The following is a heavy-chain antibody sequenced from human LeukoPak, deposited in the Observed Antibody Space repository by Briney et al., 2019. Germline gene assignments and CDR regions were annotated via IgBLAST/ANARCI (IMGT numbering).Heavy chain of an antibody. J-gene: IGHJ4*02. D-gene: IGHD5-18*01. CDR3: AKGRVDTAMVYYFDY. V-gene: IGHV3-23*01. CDR2: ISGSGGST. CDR1: GFTFSSYG. Sequence: PGGSLRLSCAASGFTFSSYGMSWVRQAPGKGLEWVSAISGSGGSTYYADSVKGRFTISRDNSKNTLYLQMNSLRAEDTAVYYCAKGRVDTAMVYYFDYWGQGTLVTVSS.